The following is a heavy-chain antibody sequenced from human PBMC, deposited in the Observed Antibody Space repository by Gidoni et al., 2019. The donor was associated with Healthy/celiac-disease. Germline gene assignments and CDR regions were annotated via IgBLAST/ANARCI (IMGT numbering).Heavy chain of an antibody. CDR1: GYTFTSYG. CDR3: ARGSPHTSWTATGY. Sequence: QVQLVQSGAEVKKPGASVKVSCTASGYTFTSYGISWVRQAPGQGLAWMGWISAYNGNTNYAQKLQGRVTMTTGTSTSTAYMELRSLRSDDTAVYYCARGSPHTSWTATGYWGQGTLVTVSS. V-gene: IGHV1-18*01. D-gene: IGHD2-21*02. J-gene: IGHJ4*02. CDR2: ISAYNGNT.